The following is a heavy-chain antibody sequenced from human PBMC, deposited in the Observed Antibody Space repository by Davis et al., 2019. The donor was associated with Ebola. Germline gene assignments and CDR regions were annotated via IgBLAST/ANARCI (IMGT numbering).Heavy chain of an antibody. V-gene: IGHV3-53*01. J-gene: IGHJ6*02. D-gene: IGHD2-15*01. CDR2: IYSGGST. CDR3: AKGGSTRYYYYGMDV. Sequence: GESLKISCAASGFTVSSNYMSWVRQAPGKGLEWVSVIYSGGSTYYADSVQGRFTISRDNSKNTLYLQMNSLRAEDTAVYYCAKGGSTRYYYYGMDVWGQGTTVTVSS. CDR1: GFTVSSNY.